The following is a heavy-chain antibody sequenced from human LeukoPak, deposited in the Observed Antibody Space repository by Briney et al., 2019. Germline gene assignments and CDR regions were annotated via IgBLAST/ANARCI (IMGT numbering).Heavy chain of an antibody. D-gene: IGHD6-19*01. Sequence: GGSLRLSCAASGFTFSSYAMHWVRQAPGKGLEWVGRLKSITDGGTTDYVPPVKGRLSISRDDSRSTLFLQMNSLTTEDTAVYYCTKATPDSSGWIDYWGQGTLVTVSS. V-gene: IGHV3-15*01. J-gene: IGHJ4*02. CDR1: GFTFSSYA. CDR2: LKSITDGGTT. CDR3: TKATPDSSGWIDY.